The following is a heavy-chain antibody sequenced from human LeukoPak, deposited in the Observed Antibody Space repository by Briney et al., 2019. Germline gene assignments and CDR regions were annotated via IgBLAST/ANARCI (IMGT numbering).Heavy chain of an antibody. V-gene: IGHV3-9*01. D-gene: IGHD6-19*01. CDR2: ISWNSGSI. Sequence: GRSLRLSCAASGFTFDDYAMHWVRQAPGKGLEWVSGISWNSGSIGYADSVKGRFTISRGNAKNSLYLQMNSLRAEDTALYYCAKEAYSGWYYFDYWGQGTLVTVSS. J-gene: IGHJ4*02. CDR1: GFTFDDYA. CDR3: AKEAYSGWYYFDY.